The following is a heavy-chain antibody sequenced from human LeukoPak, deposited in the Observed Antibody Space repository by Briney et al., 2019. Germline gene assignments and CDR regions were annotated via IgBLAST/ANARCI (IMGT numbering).Heavy chain of an antibody. Sequence: GGSLRLSCAASGFTFSSYAMSWVRQAPGKGLEWVSAISGSGGSTYYADSVKGRFTISRDNSKNTLYLQMNSLRSDDTAVYYCAREIRGYSYGYPDYWGQGTLVTVSS. J-gene: IGHJ4*02. CDR1: GFTFSSYA. CDR3: AREIRGYSYGYPDY. CDR2: ISGSGGST. D-gene: IGHD5-18*01. V-gene: IGHV3-23*01.